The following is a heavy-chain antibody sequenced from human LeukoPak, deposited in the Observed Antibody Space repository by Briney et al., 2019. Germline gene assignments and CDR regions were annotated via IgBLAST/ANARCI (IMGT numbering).Heavy chain of an antibody. CDR3: ARDREWDWSGYYLFLGGGDAFDI. CDR1: GYTFTDYY. Sequence: ASVKVSCKASGYTFTDYYMHWVRQAPGQGLEWMGWINPNSGGTSYAQKFQGRVTMTRDTSISTAYMELRSLRSDDTAVYYCARDREWDWSGYYLFLGGGDAFDIWGQGTMVTVSS. J-gene: IGHJ3*02. CDR2: INPNSGGT. D-gene: IGHD3-3*01. V-gene: IGHV1-2*02.